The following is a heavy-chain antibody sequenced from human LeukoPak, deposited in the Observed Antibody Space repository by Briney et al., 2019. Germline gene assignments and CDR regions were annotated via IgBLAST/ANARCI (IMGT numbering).Heavy chain of an antibody. J-gene: IGHJ4*02. Sequence: GASVKVSCKASGGTFSSYAISWVRQAPGQGLEWMGGIIPIFGTANYAQEFQGRVTITADESTSTAYMELSSLRSEDTAVYYCARDSWKTGIVGATFFDYWGQGTLVTVSS. V-gene: IGHV1-69*01. D-gene: IGHD1-26*01. CDR3: ARDSWKTGIVGATFFDY. CDR1: GGTFSSYA. CDR2: IIPIFGTA.